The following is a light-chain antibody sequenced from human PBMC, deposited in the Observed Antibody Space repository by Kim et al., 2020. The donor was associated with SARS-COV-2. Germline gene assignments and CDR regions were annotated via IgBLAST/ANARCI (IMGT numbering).Light chain of an antibody. CDR2: TAS. V-gene: IGKV1-39*01. J-gene: IGKJ1*01. CDR3: QQTASAPRT. Sequence: AAVEDRVTITCRARQDSSRYLNWYQQKPGKAPKLLIYTASSLQSGVPSRFTGSGSETDFTLTITSLQPEDFATYYCQQTASAPRTFGQGTKVDIK. CDR1: QDSSRY.